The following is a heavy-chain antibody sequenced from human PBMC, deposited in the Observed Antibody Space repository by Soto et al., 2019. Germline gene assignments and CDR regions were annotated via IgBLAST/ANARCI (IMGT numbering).Heavy chain of an antibody. J-gene: IGHJ4*02. CDR2: IKTKPDDGTI. CDR3: TTSNLGVDF. CDR1: GLIFSDVW. Sequence: PGGSLRLSCAASGLIFSDVWMTWVGQAPGKGLEWVGRIKTKPDDGTIDYAAPVRGRFTISRDDSKNTLYLQMTSLTPDDTGVYYCTTSNLGVDFWGPGTLVTVSS. D-gene: IGHD1-1*01. V-gene: IGHV3-15*01.